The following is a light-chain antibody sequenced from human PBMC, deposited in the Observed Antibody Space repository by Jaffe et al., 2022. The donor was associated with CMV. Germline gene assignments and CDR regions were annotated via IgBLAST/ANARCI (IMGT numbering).Light chain of an antibody. CDR1: QNIYSW. CDR3: QQYNSYSVT. V-gene: IGKV1-5*03. CDR2: KAS. Sequence: DIQMTQSPSTLSASIGDRVTITCRASQNIYSWLAWYQQKPGKAPKVLIYKASTLESGVPPRFSGSGSGTEFTLTISSLQPDDFATYYCQQYNSYSVTFGQGTKVEIK. J-gene: IGKJ1*01.